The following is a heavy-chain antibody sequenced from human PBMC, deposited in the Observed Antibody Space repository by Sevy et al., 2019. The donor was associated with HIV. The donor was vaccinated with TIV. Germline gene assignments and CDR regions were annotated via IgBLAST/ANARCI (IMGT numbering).Heavy chain of an antibody. J-gene: IGHJ6*02. V-gene: IGHV3-11*01. CDR3: ATGVFCGGGSCYSYYAMDV. CDR2: INSGGTTK. Sequence: GGSLRLSCEASGFTFGDYYMSWIRRAPGKGLEWLSYINSGGTTKYYADSVKGRFTVSRDKAKNSLYLHMNSLGADDTAVYYCATGVFCGGGSCYSYYAMDVWGQGTTVTVSS. CDR1: GFTFGDYY. D-gene: IGHD2-15*01.